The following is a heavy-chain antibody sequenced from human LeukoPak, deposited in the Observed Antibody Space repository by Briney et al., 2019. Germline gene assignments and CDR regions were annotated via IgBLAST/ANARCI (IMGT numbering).Heavy chain of an antibody. Sequence: GGSLRLSCAASGFTVSSNYMRWVRQAPGKGLEWVSVIYSGGSTYYADSVKGRFTISRDNSKNTLYLQMNSLRAEDTAVYYCARDRYRGIVATIPLVPFDYWGQGTLVTVSS. CDR1: GFTVSSNY. D-gene: IGHD5-12*01. V-gene: IGHV3-66*01. CDR2: IYSGGST. J-gene: IGHJ4*02. CDR3: ARDRYRGIVATIPLVPFDY.